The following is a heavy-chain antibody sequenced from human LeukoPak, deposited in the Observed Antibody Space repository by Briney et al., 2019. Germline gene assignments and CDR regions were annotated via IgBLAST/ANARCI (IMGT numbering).Heavy chain of an antibody. J-gene: IGHJ4*02. Sequence: PSETLSLTCTVSGGSISSHYWSWIRQPPGEGLEWIGYIYYSGSTNYNPSLKSRVTISVDTSKNQFSLKLSSVTAADTAVYYCARDAEAGTFHFDYWGQGTLVTVSS. CDR1: GGSISSHY. CDR3: ARDAEAGTFHFDY. CDR2: IYYSGST. V-gene: IGHV4-59*11. D-gene: IGHD6-13*01.